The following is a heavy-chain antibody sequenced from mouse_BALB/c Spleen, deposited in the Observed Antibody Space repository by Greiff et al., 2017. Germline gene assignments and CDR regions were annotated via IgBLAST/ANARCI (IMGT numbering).Heavy chain of an antibody. CDR3: ARKAVVPYWYFDV. J-gene: IGHJ1*01. Sequence: EVKLVESGGGLVQPGGSRKLSCAASGFTFSSFGMHWVRQAPEKGLEWVAYISSGSSTIYYADTVKGRFTISRDNPKNTLFLQMTSLRSEDTAMYYCARKAVVPYWYFDVWGAGTTVTVSS. D-gene: IGHD1-1*01. CDR2: ISSGSSTI. V-gene: IGHV5-17*02. CDR1: GFTFSSFG.